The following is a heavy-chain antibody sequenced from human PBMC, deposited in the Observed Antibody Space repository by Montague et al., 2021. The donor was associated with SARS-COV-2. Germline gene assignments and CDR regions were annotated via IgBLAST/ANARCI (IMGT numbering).Heavy chain of an antibody. J-gene: IGHJ4*02. D-gene: IGHD1-1*01. V-gene: IGHV4-59*01. CDR3: ARAQTTCLIANCVNYFDY. CDR1: GDSITTYY. Sequence: SETLSLTCSVSGDSITTYYWSWIRQSPGRGLEWIGHIYYTGTTKCDPSLKSRVTISVDTSRRQFSLKLKSVTAADTAVYYCARAQTTCLIANCVNYFDYWGQGALVTVSS. CDR2: IYYTGTT.